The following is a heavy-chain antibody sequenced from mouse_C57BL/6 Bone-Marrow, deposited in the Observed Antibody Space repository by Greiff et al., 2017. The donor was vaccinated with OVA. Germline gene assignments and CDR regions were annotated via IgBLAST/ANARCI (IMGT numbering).Heavy chain of an antibody. CDR3: TFYYGYYDYAMDY. Sequence: VQLQQSGAELVRPGASVKLSCTASGFNIKDDYMHWVKQRPEQGLEWIGWIDPENGDTEYASKFQGKATITADTSSNTAYLQLSSLTSEDTAFYYCTFYYGYYDYAMDYWGQGTSVTVSS. D-gene: IGHD2-3*01. J-gene: IGHJ4*01. CDR2: IDPENGDT. V-gene: IGHV14-4*01. CDR1: GFNIKDDY.